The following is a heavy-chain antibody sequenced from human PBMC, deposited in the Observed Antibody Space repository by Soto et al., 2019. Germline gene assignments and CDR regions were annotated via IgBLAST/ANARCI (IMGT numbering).Heavy chain of an antibody. Sequence: QVQLVQSGAEVKKPGASVKVSCKASGYTFTSYGISWVRQAPGQGLDWMGWISAYNGNTNYAQKLQGRVTMTTDTSTSTAYMELRSLRSDDTAVYYCAAGRGAITIFGVVRMDVWGQGTTVTVSS. CDR3: AAGRGAITIFGVVRMDV. CDR2: ISAYNGNT. J-gene: IGHJ6*02. CDR1: GYTFTSYG. V-gene: IGHV1-18*04. D-gene: IGHD3-3*01.